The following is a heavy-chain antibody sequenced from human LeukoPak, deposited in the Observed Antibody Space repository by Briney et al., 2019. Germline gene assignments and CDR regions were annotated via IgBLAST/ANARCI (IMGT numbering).Heavy chain of an antibody. Sequence: GGSLRLSCAASGFTFSSYGMPWVRQAPGKGLEWVAVISYDGSNKYYADSVKGRFTISRDNSKNTLYLQMNSLRAEDTAVYYCAKDARQRGVVVPADPWGQGTLVTVSS. CDR1: GFTFSSYG. J-gene: IGHJ5*02. V-gene: IGHV3-30*18. CDR3: AKDARQRGVVVPADP. D-gene: IGHD2-2*01. CDR2: ISYDGSNK.